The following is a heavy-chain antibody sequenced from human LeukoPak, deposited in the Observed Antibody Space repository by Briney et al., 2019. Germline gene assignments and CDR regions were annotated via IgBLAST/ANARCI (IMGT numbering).Heavy chain of an antibody. J-gene: IGHJ3*02. V-gene: IGHV4-59*08. Sequence: SETLSLTCTVSGGSISSYYWSWIRQPPGKGLEWIGYIYYSGSTNYNPSLKSRVTISVDTSKNQFSLKLSSVTAADTAVYYCARSEIAAAGKVVDAFDIWGQGTMVTVSS. D-gene: IGHD6-13*01. CDR3: ARSEIAAAGKVVDAFDI. CDR2: IYYSGST. CDR1: GGSISSYY.